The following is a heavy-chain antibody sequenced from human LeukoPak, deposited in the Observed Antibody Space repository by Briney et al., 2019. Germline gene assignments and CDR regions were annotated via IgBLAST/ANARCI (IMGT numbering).Heavy chain of an antibody. J-gene: IGHJ4*02. Sequence: GRSLRLSCAASRFTFSSYGMHWVGQAQGKGLEWVAVIWYDGSNKYYADSVKGRFTISRDNSKNTLYLQMNSLRAEDTAVYYCAIDALGYSYGDYWGQGTLVTVSS. V-gene: IGHV3-33*01. CDR2: IWYDGSNK. CDR3: AIDALGYSYGDY. D-gene: IGHD5-18*01. CDR1: RFTFSSYG.